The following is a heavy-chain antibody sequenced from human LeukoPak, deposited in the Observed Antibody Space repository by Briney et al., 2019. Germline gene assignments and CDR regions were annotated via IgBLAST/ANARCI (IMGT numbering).Heavy chain of an antibody. CDR2: INPNSGGT. D-gene: IGHD5-12*01. J-gene: IGHJ4*02. Sequence: GASVKVSCKASGYTFTGYYTHWVRQAPGQGLEWMGWINPNSGGTNYAQKFQGRVSMTRDTSITTAYMELSRLRSDDTAVYYCAREGTNSGYDYWGQGTLVTVAS. CDR3: AREGTNSGYDY. CDR1: GYTFTGYY. V-gene: IGHV1-2*02.